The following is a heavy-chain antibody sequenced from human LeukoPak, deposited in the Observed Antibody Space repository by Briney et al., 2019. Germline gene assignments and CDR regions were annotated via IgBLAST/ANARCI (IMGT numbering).Heavy chain of an antibody. CDR2: INPNSGDT. V-gene: IGHV1-2*02. CDR1: GYTFTGCY. Sequence: ASVKVSCKASGYTFTGCYMHWVRQAPGQGFEWMGWINPNSGDTNYAQKFQSRVTMTRDTSISTAHMELSRLRSDDTAVYYCARANPLYCSSTTCLFDYWGQGTLVTVSS. J-gene: IGHJ4*02. CDR3: ARANPLYCSSTTCLFDY. D-gene: IGHD2-2*01.